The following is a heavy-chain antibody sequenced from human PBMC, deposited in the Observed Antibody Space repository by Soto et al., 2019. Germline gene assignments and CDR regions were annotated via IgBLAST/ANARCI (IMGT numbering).Heavy chain of an antibody. D-gene: IGHD3-16*01. CDR2: IYWDDDK. J-gene: IGHJ4*02. CDR3: AHTWGLPFDY. Sequence: QITLKESGPTLVKPTQTLTLTCTYSGFSLRTTGVGVGWIRQPPGKALEWLGIIYWDDDKRYSPSLKSRLTLPSDISKRQVVLTMPNMRTVDTATYFCAHTWGLPFDYWGPGNLVIVSS. V-gene: IGHV2-5*02. CDR1: GFSLRTTGVG.